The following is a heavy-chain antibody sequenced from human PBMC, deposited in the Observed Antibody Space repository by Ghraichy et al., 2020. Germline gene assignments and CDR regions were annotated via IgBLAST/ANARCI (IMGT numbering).Heavy chain of an antibody. V-gene: IGHV1-69*06. CDR2: IIPIFGTV. J-gene: IGHJ6*03. CDR1: GGTFSSYA. CDR3: ARDRGEVYYYYYYMDV. Sequence: SVKVSCKASGGTFSSYAISWVRQAPGQGLEWVGGIIPIFGTVNYAQKFQGRVTITADKSTSTVYMELSSLRSEDTAVYYCARDRGEVYYYYYYMDVWGKGTTVTVSS. D-gene: IGHD3-16*01.